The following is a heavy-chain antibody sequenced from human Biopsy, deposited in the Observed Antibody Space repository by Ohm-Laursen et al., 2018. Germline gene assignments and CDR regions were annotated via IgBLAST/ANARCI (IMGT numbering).Heavy chain of an antibody. V-gene: IGHV4-39*01. CDR3: ARHPTGFWFDP. CDR2: IYNSETT. J-gene: IGHJ5*02. Sequence: PSQTLSLTCTVSGDSISTSTTYYWAWLRQPPGKGLEWIGSIYNSETTFYNPSLKSRVAISVDTSTNQFSLKVSPVTAADTALYYCARHPTGFWFDPWGHGTLVTVSS. CDR1: GDSISTSTTYY.